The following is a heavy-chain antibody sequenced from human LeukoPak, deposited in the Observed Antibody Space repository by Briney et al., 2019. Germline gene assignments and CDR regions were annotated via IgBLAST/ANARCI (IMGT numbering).Heavy chain of an antibody. V-gene: IGHV4-61*02. J-gene: IGHJ6*03. CDR1: GGSISSGSYY. CDR3: ARDNLDYYMDV. CDR2: IYTSGST. Sequence: PSETLSLTCTVSGGSISSGSYYWSWVRQPAGKGLEWIGRIYTSGSTNYNPSLKSRVTISVDTSKNQFSLKLSSVTAADTAVYYCARDNLDYYMDVWGKGTTVTVSS.